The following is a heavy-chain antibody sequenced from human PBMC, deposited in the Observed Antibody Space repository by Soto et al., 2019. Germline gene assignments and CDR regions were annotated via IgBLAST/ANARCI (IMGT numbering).Heavy chain of an antibody. D-gene: IGHD2-15*01. V-gene: IGHV1-8*01. J-gene: IGHJ5*02. CDR2: MHPNTGET. CDR3: ARVAVAARPRWYNWLDP. Sequence: QEQLVQSGAEAKKSGASVKVSCKTSGYTFTDYDINWVRQATGQGLEWIAWMHPNTGETGYAQQEQGRVTMTRSASLGTAYLPLSSLTSDQAAVYPCARVAVAARPRWYNWLDPWGQATLVTVSS. CDR1: GYTFTDYD.